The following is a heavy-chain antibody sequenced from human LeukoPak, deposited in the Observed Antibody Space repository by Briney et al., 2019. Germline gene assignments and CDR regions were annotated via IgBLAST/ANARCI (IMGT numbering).Heavy chain of an antibody. V-gene: IGHV4-59*01. J-gene: IGHJ6*02. CDR3: ARNRGIPAAGTAPPSGMDV. Sequence: SETLSLTCTVSGGSISSFYWSWIRQPPGKGLEWIGSMYYSGSTNYSPSLKSRVTISIDTSRNQFSLKLSSVTAADTAVYYCARNRGIPAAGTAPPSGMDVWGQGTTVTVSS. CDR2: MYYSGST. CDR1: GGSISSFY. D-gene: IGHD6-13*01.